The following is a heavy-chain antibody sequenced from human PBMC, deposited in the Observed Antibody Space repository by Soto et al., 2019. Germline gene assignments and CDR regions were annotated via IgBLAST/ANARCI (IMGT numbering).Heavy chain of an antibody. CDR3: GRADRYSGSYGAFDI. V-gene: IGHV4-59*01. J-gene: IGHJ3*02. Sequence: SETLSLTCTVSGGSISSYYWSWIRQPPGKGLEWIGYIYYSGSTNYNPSLKSRVTISVDTSKNQFSLKLSSVTAADTAVYYCGRADRYSGSYGAFDIWGQGTMVTVSS. CDR2: IYYSGST. D-gene: IGHD1-26*01. CDR1: GGSISSYY.